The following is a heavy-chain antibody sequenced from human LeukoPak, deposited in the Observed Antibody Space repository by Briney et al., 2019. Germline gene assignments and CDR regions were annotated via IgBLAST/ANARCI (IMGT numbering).Heavy chain of an antibody. CDR3: AKDYGDYFHDWFDP. CDR2: INPNSGGT. Sequence: ASVKVSCKASGYTFTGYYMHWVRQAPGQGLEWMGWINPNSGGTNYAQKFQGRVTMTRDTSISTAYMELSRLRSDDTAVYYCAKDYGDYFHDWFDPWGQGTLVTVSS. D-gene: IGHD4-17*01. J-gene: IGHJ5*02. CDR1: GYTFTGYY. V-gene: IGHV1-2*02.